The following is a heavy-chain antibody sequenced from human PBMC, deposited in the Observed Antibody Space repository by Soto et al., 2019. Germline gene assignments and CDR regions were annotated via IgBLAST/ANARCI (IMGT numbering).Heavy chain of an antibody. V-gene: IGHV1-18*01. J-gene: IGHJ4*02. D-gene: IGHD6-13*01. CDR1: GYTFTSYG. CDR2: ISAYNGNT. Sequence: QVQLVQSGAEVKKPGASVKVSCKASGYTFTSYGISWVRQAPGQGLEWMGWISAYNGNTNYAQKLQGRVTMTTDTSTSPAYVELRSLRCEDTAVYYCARESSSWYYFDYWGQGTLVTVSS. CDR3: ARESSSWYYFDY.